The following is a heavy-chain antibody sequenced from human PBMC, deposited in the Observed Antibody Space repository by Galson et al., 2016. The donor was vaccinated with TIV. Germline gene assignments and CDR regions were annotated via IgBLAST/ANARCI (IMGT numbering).Heavy chain of an antibody. Sequence: TLSLTCNVSGGSISSGAYHWSWIRQHPGKALEWIGNIYDSGSTHYNPSLQSRATISVDTSQNHFSPKLTSVTAADTAVYYCARWAESGSYYDYFQHWGQGTLVTVSS. CDR1: GGSISSGAYH. V-gene: IGHV4-31*03. CDR3: ARWAESGSYYDYFQH. D-gene: IGHD1-26*01. J-gene: IGHJ1*01. CDR2: IYDSGST.